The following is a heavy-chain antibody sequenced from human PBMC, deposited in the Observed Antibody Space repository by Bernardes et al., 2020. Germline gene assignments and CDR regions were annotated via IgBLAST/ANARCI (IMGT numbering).Heavy chain of an antibody. CDR1: GGSISSSSYY. V-gene: IGHV4-39*01. J-gene: IGHJ5*02. CDR3: ARPTGQQLVPWWWFDP. D-gene: IGHD6-13*01. Sequence: TLSLTCTVSGGSISSSSYYWGWIRQPPGKGLEWIGSIYYSGSTHYNPSLKSRVTISVDTSKNQFSLKLSSVTAADTAVYYCARPTGQQLVPWWWFDPWGQGTLVTGSS. CDR2: IYYSGST.